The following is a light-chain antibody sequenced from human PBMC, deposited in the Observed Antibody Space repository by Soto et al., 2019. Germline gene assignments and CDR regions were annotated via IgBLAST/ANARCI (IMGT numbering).Light chain of an antibody. CDR3: SSYTSSSAPYV. J-gene: IGLJ1*01. V-gene: IGLV2-8*01. Sequence: QSALTQPPSASGSPGQSVTISCTGTSSDVGGYNYVSWYQQHPGKAPKLILYDVNKRPSGVPDRFSGSKSGNTASLTISGLQTEDEADYYCSSYTSSSAPYVFGTGTKLTVL. CDR2: DVN. CDR1: SSDVGGYNY.